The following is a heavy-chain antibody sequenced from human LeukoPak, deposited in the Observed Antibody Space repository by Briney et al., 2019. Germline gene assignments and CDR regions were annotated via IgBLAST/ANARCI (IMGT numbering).Heavy chain of an antibody. CDR1: GLTVSSNY. CDR3: ARATYDSSGLFDY. CDR2: IYSGGST. V-gene: IGHV3-53*01. Sequence: GGSLRLSCAASGLTVSSNYMSWVRQAPGKGLEWVSVIYSGGSTYYADSVKGRFTISRDNSKNTLYLQMNSLRAEDTAVYYCARATYDSSGLFDYWGQGTLVTVSS. J-gene: IGHJ4*02. D-gene: IGHD3-22*01.